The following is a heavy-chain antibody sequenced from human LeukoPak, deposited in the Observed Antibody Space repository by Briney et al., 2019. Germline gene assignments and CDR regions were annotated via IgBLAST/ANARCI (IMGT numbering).Heavy chain of an antibody. J-gene: IGHJ4*02. CDR2: ISPDGSTT. Sequence: GGSLRLSCAASGFTFSDYWMHWVRQAPGKGLVWVLRISPDGSTTGYADSVKGRFTISRDNAKNTLYLQMNTLRAEDMAVYYCARSPNYGPDYWGQGTLVTVSS. D-gene: IGHD3-10*01. CDR3: ARSPNYGPDY. V-gene: IGHV3-74*01. CDR1: GFTFSDYW.